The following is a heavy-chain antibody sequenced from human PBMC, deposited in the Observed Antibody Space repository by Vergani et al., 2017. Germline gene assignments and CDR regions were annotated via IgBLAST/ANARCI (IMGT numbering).Heavy chain of an antibody. CDR2: ISSSSSYI. Sequence: EVQLVESGGGLVQPGGSLRLSCAASGFTFSSYSMNWVRQAPGKGLEWVSSISSSSSYIYYADSVKGRFTISRDNAKNSLYLQMNSLRAEDTAVYYCARARMATDNWFDPWGQGTLVTVSS. J-gene: IGHJ5*02. CDR1: GFTFSSYS. D-gene: IGHD5-24*01. V-gene: IGHV3-21*01. CDR3: ARARMATDNWFDP.